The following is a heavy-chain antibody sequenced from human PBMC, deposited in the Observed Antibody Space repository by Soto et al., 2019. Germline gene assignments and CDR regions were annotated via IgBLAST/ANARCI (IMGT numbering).Heavy chain of an antibody. V-gene: IGHV3-15*01. Sequence: DVQLVESGGGLVKPGGSLRLSCAASGFGFSDVWMTWVRQAPGKGLEWVGRIKRKSDGGTIDYAAPVKGRFTISRDDVKKMVFVQMNSLKSEDTALYFCSVAAQCSSPTCPGALDIWGQGTMVIVSP. J-gene: IGHJ3*02. D-gene: IGHD2-15*01. CDR2: IKRKSDGGTI. CDR3: SVAAQCSSPTCPGALDI. CDR1: GFGFSDVW.